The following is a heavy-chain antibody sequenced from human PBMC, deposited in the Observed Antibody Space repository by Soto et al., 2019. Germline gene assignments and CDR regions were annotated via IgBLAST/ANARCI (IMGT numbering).Heavy chain of an antibody. CDR2: ISAYNGNT. CDR1: GYTFTSYG. J-gene: IGHJ5*02. Sequence: ASVKVSCKASGYTFTSYGISWVRQAPGQGLEWMGWISAYNGNTNYAQKLQGRVTMTTDTSTSTAYMELRSLSSDDTAVYYCARDVESLIWVNTVAISPNWFDPWGQGTLVTVSS. CDR3: ARDVESLIWVNTVAISPNWFDP. D-gene: IGHD5-12*01. V-gene: IGHV1-18*01.